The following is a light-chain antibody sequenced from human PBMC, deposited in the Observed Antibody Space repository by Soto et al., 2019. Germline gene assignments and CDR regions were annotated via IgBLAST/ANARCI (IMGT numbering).Light chain of an antibody. V-gene: IGKV3-11*01. CDR3: QQRSNWPVT. CDR2: DAS. J-gene: IGKJ3*01. Sequence: EIVLTQSPATLSLSPGERATLSCRASQSVSSYLAWYQQKPGQAPRLLIYDASNRATDIPARFSGSGSGTEFALSITSLEPEDFAVYYCQQRSNWPVTFGPGTKVDIK. CDR1: QSVSSY.